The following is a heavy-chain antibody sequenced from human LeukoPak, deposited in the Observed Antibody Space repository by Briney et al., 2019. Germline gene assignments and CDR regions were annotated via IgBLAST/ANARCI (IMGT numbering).Heavy chain of an antibody. CDR1: GFTFTSSA. V-gene: IGHV1-58*01. Sequence: SVKVSCMASGFTFTSSAVQWVRQARGQRLEWIGWIVVGRGNTNYAQKFQERVTITRDMSTSTAYMELSSLRSEDTAVYYCAAPYCTNGVCWFDYWGQGTLITVSS. D-gene: IGHD2-8*01. CDR2: IVVGRGNT. J-gene: IGHJ4*02. CDR3: AAPYCTNGVCWFDY.